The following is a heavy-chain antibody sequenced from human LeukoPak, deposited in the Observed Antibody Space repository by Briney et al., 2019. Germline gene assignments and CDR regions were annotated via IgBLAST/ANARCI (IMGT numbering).Heavy chain of an antibody. CDR3: ATRITAAGFDY. CDR2: ISSSGSTI. D-gene: IGHD6-13*01. J-gene: IGHJ4*02. CDR1: GFTFSDYY. Sequence: GGSLRLSCAASGFTFSDYYMSWIRQAPGKGLEWVSYISSSGSTIYYADSVKDRFTISRDNSKNTLYLQMNSLRAEDTAVYYCATRITAAGFDYWGQGTLVTVSS. V-gene: IGHV3-11*01.